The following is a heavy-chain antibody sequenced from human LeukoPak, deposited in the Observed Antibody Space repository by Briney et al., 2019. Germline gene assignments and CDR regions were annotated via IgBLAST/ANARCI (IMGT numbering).Heavy chain of an antibody. Sequence: PTGGSLRLSCAASGFTFSSYTMHWVRQAPGKGLEWVAVTSYDGSNRFYADSVKGRFSISRDNSKSTLYLQMNSLRAEDTALYYCAREPSPNIAAAGHFDYWGQGTLVTVSS. CDR2: TSYDGSNR. J-gene: IGHJ4*02. CDR3: AREPSPNIAAAGHFDY. D-gene: IGHD6-13*01. V-gene: IGHV3-30-3*01. CDR1: GFTFSSYT.